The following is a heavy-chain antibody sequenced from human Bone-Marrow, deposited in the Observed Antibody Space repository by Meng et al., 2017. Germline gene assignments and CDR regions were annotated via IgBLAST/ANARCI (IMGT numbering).Heavy chain of an antibody. CDR3: SSLYGDSSVWYLDL. CDR2: INYSGST. D-gene: IGHD4-17*01. CDR1: GGSISSGNHY. Sequence: QGQVQEVGPGMVKPSHTLSLNCPGSGGSISSGNHYWSWIRQHPGKGLEYIGYINYSGSTYSNPSRKSRVIISLDTSKNQFALRLNSVTDADAAVYYCSSLYGDSSVWYLDLWGRGTLVTVSS. J-gene: IGHJ2*01. V-gene: IGHV4-31*02.